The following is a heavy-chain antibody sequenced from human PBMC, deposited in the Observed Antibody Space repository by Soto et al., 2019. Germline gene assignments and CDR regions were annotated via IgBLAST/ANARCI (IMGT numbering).Heavy chain of an antibody. Sequence: VELVQSAAAVGRPGASVKVSCQASGYTFSLYGITWVRQAPGQGLEWLGWISAPNGYTHYGQKFEDRVTLTIDTAANTAYMELRSLRADDTAFYFCARERTWEPILYWGQGTLITVSP. D-gene: IGHD1-26*01. CDR3: ARERTWEPILY. CDR1: GYTFSLYG. J-gene: IGHJ4*01. CDR2: ISAPNGYT. V-gene: IGHV1-18*01.